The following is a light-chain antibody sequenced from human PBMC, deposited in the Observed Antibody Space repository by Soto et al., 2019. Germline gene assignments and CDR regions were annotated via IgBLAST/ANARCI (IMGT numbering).Light chain of an antibody. CDR3: QQYYSYPRT. V-gene: IGKV1-39*01. CDR1: QRISNY. J-gene: IGKJ1*01. CDR2: AAS. Sequence: DIQLTQSPSSLSASVGDRVTITCRASQRISNYLSWYQQKPGKAPKLLIYAASTLRSGVPSRFSGSGSGTDFTLTISCLQSEDFATYYCQQYYSYPRTFGQGTKVDIK.